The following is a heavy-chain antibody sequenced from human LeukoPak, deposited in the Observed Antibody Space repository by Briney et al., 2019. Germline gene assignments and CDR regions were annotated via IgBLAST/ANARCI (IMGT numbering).Heavy chain of an antibody. CDR3: ATMTRPDFYFDY. CDR2: IKQDGSEK. CDR1: GFTFSSYW. J-gene: IGHJ4*02. Sequence: GGSLRLSCAASGFTFSSYWMSWVRQAPGKGLEWVANIKQDGSEKYYVDSVKGRFTISRDNAKDSLYLQMNSLRAEDTAVYYCATMTRPDFYFDYWGQGTLVTVSS. V-gene: IGHV3-7*01. D-gene: IGHD3-3*01.